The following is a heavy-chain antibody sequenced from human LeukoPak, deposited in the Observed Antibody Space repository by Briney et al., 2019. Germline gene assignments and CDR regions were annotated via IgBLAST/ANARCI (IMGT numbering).Heavy chain of an antibody. CDR1: GYTFTSYY. J-gene: IGHJ6*02. CDR3: ARGCSGGSCYSDYYYGMDV. D-gene: IGHD2-15*01. Sequence: ASVKVSCKASGYTFTSYYMHWVRQAPGQGLEWMGWINPNSGGTNYAQKFQGRVTMTRDTSISTAYMELSRLRSDDTAVYYCARGCSGGSCYSDYYYGMDVWGQGTTVTVSS. V-gene: IGHV1-2*02. CDR2: INPNSGGT.